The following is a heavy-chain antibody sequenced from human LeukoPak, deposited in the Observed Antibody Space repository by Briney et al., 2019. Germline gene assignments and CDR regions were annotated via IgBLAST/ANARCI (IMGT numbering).Heavy chain of an antibody. V-gene: IGHV4-61*02. CDR3: ARGGLGRELLIFDI. Sequence: SQTLSLTCTVSGGSISSGSYYWSWIRQPAGKGLEWIGSIYHSGSTYYNPSLKSRVTISVDTSKNQFSLKLSSVTAADTAVYYCARGGLGRELLIFDIWGQGTMVTVSS. J-gene: IGHJ3*02. CDR2: IYHSGST. D-gene: IGHD1-26*01. CDR1: GGSISSGSYY.